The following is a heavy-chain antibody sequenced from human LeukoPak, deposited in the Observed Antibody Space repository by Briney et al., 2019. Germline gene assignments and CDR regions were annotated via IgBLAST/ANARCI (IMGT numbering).Heavy chain of an antibody. V-gene: IGHV3-7*03. J-gene: IGHJ4*02. CDR3: ARDIPLSSYYYGSGSYYNSPLDY. CDR2: IKQDGSEK. CDR1: GFTFSSYW. Sequence: PGGSLRLSCAASGFTFSSYWMSWVRQAPGKGLEWVANIKQDGSEKYYVDSVKGRFTISRDNAKNSLYLQMNSLIAEDTAVYYCARDIPLSSYYYGSGSYYNSPLDYWGQGTLVTVSS. D-gene: IGHD3-10*01.